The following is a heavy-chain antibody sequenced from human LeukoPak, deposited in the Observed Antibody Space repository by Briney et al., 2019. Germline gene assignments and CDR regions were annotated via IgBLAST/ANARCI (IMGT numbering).Heavy chain of an antibody. CDR2: IKQDGSEK. Sequence: GGSXRLSCAASGFTFSSYWMSWVRQAPGKXLEXVANIKQDGSEKYYVDSVKGRFTISRDNAKNSLYLQMNSLRAEDTAVYYCARSVFWSGYYFDYWGQGTLVTVSS. J-gene: IGHJ4*02. CDR1: GFTFSSYW. D-gene: IGHD3-3*01. V-gene: IGHV3-7*01. CDR3: ARSVFWSGYYFDY.